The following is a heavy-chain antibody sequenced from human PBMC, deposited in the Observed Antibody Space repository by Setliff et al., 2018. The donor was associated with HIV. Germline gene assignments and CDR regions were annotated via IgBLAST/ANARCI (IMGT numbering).Heavy chain of an antibody. CDR1: GYTFTSYG. V-gene: IGHV1-18*01. Sequence: GASVKVSCKASGYTFTSYGISWVRQAPGQGLEWMGWISAYSGNTNYAQKLQGRVTMTTDTSTSTAYMDLRSLRSDDTAVYYCARVAWYYSFWSGLGDAFDIWGQGTMVTVSS. CDR3: ARVAWYYSFWSGLGDAFDI. CDR2: ISAYSGNT. D-gene: IGHD3-3*01. J-gene: IGHJ3*02.